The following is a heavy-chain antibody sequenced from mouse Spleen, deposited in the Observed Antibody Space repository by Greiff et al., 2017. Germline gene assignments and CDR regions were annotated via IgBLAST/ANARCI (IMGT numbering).Heavy chain of an antibody. D-gene: IGHD1-1*01. J-gene: IGHJ4*01. Sequence: VQLQQSGAELAKPGASVKLSCKASGYTFTSYWMHWVKQRPGQGLEWIGYINPSSGYTKYNQKFKDKATLTADKSSSTAYMQLSSLTYEDSAVYYCARKRDYYGSSPLYYAMDYWGQGASVTVSS. CDR1: GYTFTSYW. CDR3: ARKRDYYGSSPLYYAMDY. V-gene: IGHV1-7*01. CDR2: INPSSGYT.